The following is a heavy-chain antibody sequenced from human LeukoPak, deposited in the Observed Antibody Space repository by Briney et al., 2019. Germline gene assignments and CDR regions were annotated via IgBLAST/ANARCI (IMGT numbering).Heavy chain of an antibody. CDR2: INKDGSAT. V-gene: IGHV3-43*02. Sequence: GGSLRLSCATSGFIFDHFGMNWVRQAPGKGLEWVSLINKDGSATYYADSVKGRFTISRDNSKNSLYLQMNSLRSEDTALYYCATWAFYHSLDVWGQGTTVTVSS. D-gene: IGHD1-26*01. CDR3: ATWAFYHSLDV. CDR1: GFIFDHFG. J-gene: IGHJ6*02.